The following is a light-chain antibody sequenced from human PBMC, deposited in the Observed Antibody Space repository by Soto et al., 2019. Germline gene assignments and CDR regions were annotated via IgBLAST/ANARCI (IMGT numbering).Light chain of an antibody. J-gene: IGLJ3*02. CDR2: GVT. CDR3: TSFTSSTPRWV. V-gene: IGLV2-14*01. Sequence: QSALTQPASVSGSPGQSITISCTGTSSDVGGYNYVSWYQQYPGTAPKLMIYGVTNRPSGVSNRFSGSKSGNTASLTISGLQPEDEADYYCTSFTSSTPRWVFGGGTKLTVL. CDR1: SSDVGGYNY.